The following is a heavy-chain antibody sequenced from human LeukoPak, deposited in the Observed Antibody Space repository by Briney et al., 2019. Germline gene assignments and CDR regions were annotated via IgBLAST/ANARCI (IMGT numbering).Heavy chain of an antibody. D-gene: IGHD1-26*01. CDR1: GFTFSSYG. J-gene: IGHJ3*02. CDR2: IWYDGSNK. CDR3: ARLGDAFDI. Sequence: PGRSLRLSCAASGFTFSSYGMHWVRQAPGKGLEWVAVIWYDGSNKYYADSVKGRLTISRDNSKNTLYLQMNSLRAEDTAVYYCARLGDAFDIWGQGTMVTVSS. V-gene: IGHV3-33*01.